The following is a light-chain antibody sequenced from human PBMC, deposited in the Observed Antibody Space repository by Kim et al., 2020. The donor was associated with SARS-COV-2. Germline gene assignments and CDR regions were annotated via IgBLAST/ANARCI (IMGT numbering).Light chain of an antibody. CDR2: AAT. J-gene: IGKJ4*01. CDR3: QQYNSYPLN. CDR1: QAISSW. V-gene: IGKV1D-16*01. Sequence: DIQMTQSPSSLSASVGDRVTITCRASQAISSWLAWYQQKPEKAPKSLIFAATNLQSGVPSRFSGSGSGTDFTLTISNLQPEDFATYYCQQYNSYPLNFGGGTKVDIK.